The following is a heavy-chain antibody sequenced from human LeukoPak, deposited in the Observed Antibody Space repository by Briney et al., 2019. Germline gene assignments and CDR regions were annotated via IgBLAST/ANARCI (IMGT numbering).Heavy chain of an antibody. CDR1: GFTFRSYW. J-gene: IGHJ5*02. CDR2: INTDGSTT. Sequence: GGSLRLSCAASGFTFRSYWMHWVRQVPGKGPVWVSRINTDGSTTNYADSVKGRFTISRDNAKNTLYLQMNSLRVEDTALYYCARLGSSSWNWSDPWGQGTLVTVSS. V-gene: IGHV3-74*01. CDR3: ARLGSSSWNWSDP. D-gene: IGHD6-13*01.